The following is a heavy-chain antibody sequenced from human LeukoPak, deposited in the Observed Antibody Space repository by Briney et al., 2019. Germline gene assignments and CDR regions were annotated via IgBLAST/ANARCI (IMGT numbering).Heavy chain of an antibody. J-gene: IGHJ4*02. Sequence: ASVKVSCKASGYTFTSYGISWVRQATGQGLEWMGWMNPNSGNTGYAQKFQGRVTMTRNTSISTAYMELSSLRSEDTAVYYCARGRGYDSSGQYYFDYWGQGTLVTVSS. CDR2: MNPNSGNT. V-gene: IGHV1-8*02. CDR1: GYTFTSYG. D-gene: IGHD3-22*01. CDR3: ARGRGYDSSGQYYFDY.